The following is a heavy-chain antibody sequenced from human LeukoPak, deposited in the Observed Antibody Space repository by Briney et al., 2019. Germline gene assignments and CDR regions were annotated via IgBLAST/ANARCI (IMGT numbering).Heavy chain of an antibody. D-gene: IGHD6-13*01. CDR1: GGSISSSSYY. CDR2: IYYSGST. CDR3: ARHGSSWYYFDY. V-gene: IGHV4-39*01. J-gene: IGHJ4*02. Sequence: SETLSLTCTVSGGSISSSSYYWGWIRQPPGKGLEWIGSIYYSGSTYYNPSLKSRVTISVDTSKNQFSLKLSSVTAADTAVYYCARHGSSWYYFDYWGQGTLVTVSS.